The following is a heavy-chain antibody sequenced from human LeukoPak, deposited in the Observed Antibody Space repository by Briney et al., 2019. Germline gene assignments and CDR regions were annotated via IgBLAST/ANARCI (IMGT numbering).Heavy chain of an antibody. V-gene: IGHV1-46*01. Sequence: XSVKVSCKASGYTFTSYYMHWVRQAPGQGLEWMGIINPSGGSTSYAQKFQGRVTMTTDASTSTAYVELRSLRSDDTAVYYCATLGGFLEWLPVYWGQGTLVTVSS. J-gene: IGHJ4*02. CDR3: ATLGGFLEWLPVY. CDR2: INPSGGST. D-gene: IGHD3-3*01. CDR1: GYTFTSYY.